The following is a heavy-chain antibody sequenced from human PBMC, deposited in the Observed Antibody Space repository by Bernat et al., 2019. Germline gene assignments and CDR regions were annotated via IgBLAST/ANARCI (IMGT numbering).Heavy chain of an antibody. CDR3: ARLPHARRYYYYGMDV. Sequence: QVQLVQSGAEVKKPGASVKVSCKASGYTFTSYAMHWVRQAPGQRLEWMGWINAGNGNTKYSQKFQGRVTITRDTSASTAYMELSSLRSEDTAVYYCARLPHARRYYYYGMDVWGHGTTVTVSS. V-gene: IGHV1-3*01. CDR2: INAGNGNT. CDR1: GYTFTSYA. J-gene: IGHJ6*02.